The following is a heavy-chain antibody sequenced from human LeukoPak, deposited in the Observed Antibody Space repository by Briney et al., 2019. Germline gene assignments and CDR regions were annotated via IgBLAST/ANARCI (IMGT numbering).Heavy chain of an antibody. CDR2: ISSSSSTI. CDR1: GFTFSSYS. D-gene: IGHD3-22*01. J-gene: IGHJ4*02. V-gene: IGHV3-48*04. CDR3: ARDYYDSSGYTLDY. Sequence: GGSLRLSCAASGFTFSSYSMNWVRQAPGKGLEWVSYISSSSSTIYYADSVKGRFTISRDNAKNSLYLQMNSLRAEGTAVYYCARDYYDSSGYTLDYWGQGTLVTVSS.